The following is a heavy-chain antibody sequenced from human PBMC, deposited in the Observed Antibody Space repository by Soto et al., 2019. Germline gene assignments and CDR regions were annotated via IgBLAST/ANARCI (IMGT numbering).Heavy chain of an antibody. Sequence: LSLTCTVSGGSIGSSSYYWGWIRQPPGKGLEWIGSIYYSGSTYYNPSLKSRVTISVDTSKNQFSLKLSSVTAADTAVYYCATQITDILTDMDYWGQGTLVTVSS. J-gene: IGHJ4*02. V-gene: IGHV4-39*01. D-gene: IGHD3-9*01. CDR3: ATQITDILTDMDY. CDR2: IYYSGST. CDR1: GGSIGSSSYY.